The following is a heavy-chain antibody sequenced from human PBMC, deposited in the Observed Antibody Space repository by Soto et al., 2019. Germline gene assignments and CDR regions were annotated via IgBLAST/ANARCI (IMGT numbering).Heavy chain of an antibody. V-gene: IGHV3-49*03. J-gene: IGHJ4*02. Sequence: GGSLRLSCTASGFTFGDYAMSWFRQAPGKGLEWVGFIRSKAYGGPTEYAASVKSRFTISRDDSKSIAYLQMNSLKTEDAAVDYCTRDGSDYVWGSYRSWDYWGQGTLVTVSS. D-gene: IGHD3-16*02. CDR3: TRDGSDYVWGSYRSWDY. CDR1: GFTFGDYA. CDR2: IRSKAYGGPT.